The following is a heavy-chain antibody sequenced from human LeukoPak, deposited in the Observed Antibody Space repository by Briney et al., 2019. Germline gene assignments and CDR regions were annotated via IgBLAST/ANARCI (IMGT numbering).Heavy chain of an antibody. CDR1: GGTFSSYA. V-gene: IGHV1-69*06. J-gene: IGHJ4*02. D-gene: IGHD6-19*01. CDR2: IIPIFGTA. CDR3: ATGSSGWVRYSDY. Sequence: SVKVSCKASGGTFSSYAISWVRQAPGQGLEWMGGIIPIFGTANYAQKFQGRVTMTEDTSTDTAYMELSSLRSEDTAVYYCATGSSGWVRYSDYWGQGTLVTVSS.